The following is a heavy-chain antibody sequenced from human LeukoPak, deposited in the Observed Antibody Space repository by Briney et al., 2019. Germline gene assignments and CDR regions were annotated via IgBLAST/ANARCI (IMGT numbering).Heavy chain of an antibody. J-gene: IGHJ4*02. V-gene: IGHV3-73*01. CDR1: GFPFSGSA. CDR3: TSGGYCTSTSCYGVY. D-gene: IGHD2-2*01. Sequence: GGSLRLSCAASGFPFSGSAMHRVRQASGKGLDWVGRIRSKTNSYATAYAASVKGRFTISRDDSKNTAYLQMNSLKTEDTGVYYCTSGGYCTSTSCYGVYWGQGTLVTVSS. CDR2: IRSKTNSYAT.